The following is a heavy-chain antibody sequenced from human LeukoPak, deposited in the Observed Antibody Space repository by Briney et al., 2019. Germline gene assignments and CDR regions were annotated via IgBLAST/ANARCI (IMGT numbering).Heavy chain of an antibody. V-gene: IGHV1-2*02. CDR2: INPNSGGT. CDR1: GYTFTGYY. D-gene: IGHD3-10*01. Sequence: ASVKVSCKASGYTFTGYYMHWVRQAPGQGLEWMGWINPNSGGTNYAQKFQGRVTMTRDTSISTAYMELSRLRSDDTAVYYCARGPRGYYGSGSYLDYWGQGTLVTVSS. CDR3: ARGPRGYYGSGSYLDY. J-gene: IGHJ4*02.